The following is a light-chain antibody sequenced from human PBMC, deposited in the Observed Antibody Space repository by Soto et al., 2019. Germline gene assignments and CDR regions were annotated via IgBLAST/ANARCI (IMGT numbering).Light chain of an antibody. V-gene: IGLV2-14*01. Sequence: QSALTQPASVSGSPRQSITNSGTGTGSDVGGYNYVSWYQQHPGKAPKLMIYGVTNRPSGVSNRFSGSKSGNTASLTISGLQAEDEADYYCSSYTSSSTLVFGTGTKVTVL. CDR2: GVT. CDR3: SSYTSSSTLV. J-gene: IGLJ1*01. CDR1: GSDVGGYNY.